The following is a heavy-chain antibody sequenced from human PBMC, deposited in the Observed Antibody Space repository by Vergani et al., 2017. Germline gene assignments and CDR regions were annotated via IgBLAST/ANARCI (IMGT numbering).Heavy chain of an antibody. J-gene: IGHJ6*03. Sequence: QVPLVQSGAEVKKPGASVTVSCKASGYTFTSYGISWVRQAPGQGLEWMGWISAYNGNTNYAQKLEGRVTMTTDTSTSTAYMDLRSLRSYDTAVYYCARVRVGYCSGSSCYYYYMDVWGKGTTVTVSS. CDR3: ARVRVGYCSGSSCYYYYMDV. CDR2: ISAYNGNT. CDR1: GYTFTSYG. V-gene: IGHV1-18*04. D-gene: IGHD2-15*01.